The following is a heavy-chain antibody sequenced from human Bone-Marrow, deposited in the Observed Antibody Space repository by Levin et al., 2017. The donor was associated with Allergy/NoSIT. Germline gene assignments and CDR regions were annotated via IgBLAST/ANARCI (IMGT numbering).Heavy chain of an antibody. CDR3: ARASRERFLEWLLLQDWFDP. J-gene: IGHJ5*02. Sequence: ASVKVSCAASGFTFSSYRMNWVRQAPGKGLEWVSSISSSSSYIYYADSVKGRFTISRDNAKNSLYLQMNSLRAEDTAVYYCARASRERFLEWLLLQDWFDPWGQGTLVTVSS. D-gene: IGHD3-3*01. V-gene: IGHV3-21*01. CDR2: ISSSSSYI. CDR1: GFTFSSYR.